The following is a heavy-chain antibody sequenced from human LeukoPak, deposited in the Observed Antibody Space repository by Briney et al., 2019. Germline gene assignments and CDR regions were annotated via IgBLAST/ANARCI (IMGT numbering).Heavy chain of an antibody. CDR1: GVSISSSSYY. Sequence: PSETLSLTCNGSGVSISSSSYYWVWIRQPPGKGLEGIGNTYYNGKTYYKPSLKSRVTISEDMSKNQFSLKLTSVTATDTSVYYCARLPMGGDRGNSFDISGQGTMVTVSS. CDR2: TYYNGKT. CDR3: ARLPMGGDRGNSFDI. D-gene: IGHD5-18*01. J-gene: IGHJ3*02. V-gene: IGHV4-39*01.